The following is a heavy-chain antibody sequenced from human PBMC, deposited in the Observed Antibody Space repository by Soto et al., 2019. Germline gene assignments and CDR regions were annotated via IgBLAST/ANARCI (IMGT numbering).Heavy chain of an antibody. Sequence: GEPLKISSKGAGYSFINYWVGRVLQMTGKGLEWMGIIYPGDSDTRYSPSFQGQVTISADKSISTAYLQWSSLKASDTAIYYCGRSSSATYYYYGMDVWGQGTTVTVSS. J-gene: IGHJ6*02. CDR2: IYPGDSDT. V-gene: IGHV5-51*01. D-gene: IGHD6-6*01. CDR3: GRSSSATYYYYGMDV. CDR1: GYSFINYW.